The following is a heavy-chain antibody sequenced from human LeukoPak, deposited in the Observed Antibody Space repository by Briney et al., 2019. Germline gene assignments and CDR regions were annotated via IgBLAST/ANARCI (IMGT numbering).Heavy chain of an antibody. D-gene: IGHD5-12*01. J-gene: IGHJ4*02. CDR1: GGFISSSSYY. CDR2: IYYSGST. V-gene: IGHV4-39*01. CDR3: ARASRHIDY. Sequence: PSETLSLTCTVSGGFISSSSYYWGWIRQPPGKGLEWIGSIYYSGSTYYNPSLKSRVTISVDTSKNQFSLKLSSVTAADTAVYYCARASRHIDYWGQGTLVTVSS.